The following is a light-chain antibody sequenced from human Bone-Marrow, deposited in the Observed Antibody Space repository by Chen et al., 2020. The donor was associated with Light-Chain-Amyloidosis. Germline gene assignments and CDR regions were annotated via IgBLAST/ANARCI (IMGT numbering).Light chain of an antibody. J-gene: IGLJ1*01. CDR2: EGI. CDR3: YTYAGRATFV. V-gene: IGLV2-23*01. Sequence: QSALPHPASVSGSPGQSITIPCTGTSSNVGDYRLVSWYQQHPGKAPKLILYEGIQRPSGVSSRFSGSMSGNTASLTISGLQTEDEAEYFCYTYAGRATFVFGSATTGTVL. CDR1: SSNVGDYRL.